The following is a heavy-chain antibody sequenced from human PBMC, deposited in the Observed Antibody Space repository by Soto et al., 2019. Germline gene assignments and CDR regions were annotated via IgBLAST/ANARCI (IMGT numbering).Heavy chain of an antibody. D-gene: IGHD1-1*01. CDR1: GFTFSSYG. CDR3: AKGSLYNWNDFDY. Sequence: QVQLVESGGGVVQPGRSLRLSCAASGFTFSSYGMHWVRQAPGKGLEWVAVISYDGSNKYYADSVKGRFTISRDNSKNTLYLQMNSLRAEDTAVYYCAKGSLYNWNDFDYWGQGTLVTVSS. V-gene: IGHV3-30*18. CDR2: ISYDGSNK. J-gene: IGHJ4*02.